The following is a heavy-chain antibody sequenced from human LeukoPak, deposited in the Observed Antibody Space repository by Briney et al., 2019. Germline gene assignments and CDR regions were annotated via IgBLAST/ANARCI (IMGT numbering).Heavy chain of an antibody. V-gene: IGHV4-59*01. CDR3: ARVGRYGYNLEYFDY. D-gene: IGHD5-24*01. CDR2: IYYSGSA. J-gene: IGHJ4*02. CDR1: GGSISSYY. Sequence: SETLSLTCTVSGGSISSYYWSWIRQPPGKGLEWIGYIYYSGSANYNPSLKSRVTISVDTSKNQFSLKLSSVTAADTAVYYCARVGRYGYNLEYFDYWGQGTLVTVSS.